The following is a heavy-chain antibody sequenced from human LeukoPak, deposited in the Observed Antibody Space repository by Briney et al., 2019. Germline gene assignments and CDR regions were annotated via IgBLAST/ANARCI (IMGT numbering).Heavy chain of an antibody. D-gene: IGHD6-6*01. CDR3: ARARWQLVPYFDS. CDR2: INPNSGGT. J-gene: IGHJ4*02. V-gene: IGHV1-2*02. CDR1: GYTFTDYY. Sequence: ASVKVSCKASGYTFTDYYMHWVRQAPGQGLEWMGWINPNSGGTNFAQKFQGRVAMTRETSISTSYLELGSLRSDDTAVYFCARARWQLVPYFDSWAQGTLVTVSS.